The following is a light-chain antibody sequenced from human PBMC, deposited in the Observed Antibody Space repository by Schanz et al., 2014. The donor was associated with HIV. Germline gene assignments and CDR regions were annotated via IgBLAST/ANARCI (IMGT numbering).Light chain of an antibody. CDR1: QSVSDNY. CDR2: DAS. Sequence: EIVLTQSPATLSLSPGERATLSCRASQSVSDNYLAWYQQRPGQAPRLLIYDASSRATGIPDRFSGSGSGTDFTLTISRVEPEDYAVYFCQQYGSPPWTFGQGTKVEVK. V-gene: IGKV3-20*01. J-gene: IGKJ1*01. CDR3: QQYGSPPWT.